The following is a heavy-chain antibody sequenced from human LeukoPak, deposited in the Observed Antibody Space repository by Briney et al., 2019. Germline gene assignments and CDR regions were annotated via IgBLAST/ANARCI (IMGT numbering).Heavy chain of an antibody. D-gene: IGHD3-10*01. CDR2: INPNSGGT. J-gene: IGHJ4*02. CDR1: GYTFTGYY. CDR3: ARNDYYGSGNFYN. Sequence: GASVKVSCKASGYTFTGYYMYWVRQAPGQGLEWMGWINPNSGGTNYAQKFQGRVTMTRDTSISTAYMELSRLRSDDTAVYYCARNDYYGSGNFYNWGQGTLVTVSS. V-gene: IGHV1-2*02.